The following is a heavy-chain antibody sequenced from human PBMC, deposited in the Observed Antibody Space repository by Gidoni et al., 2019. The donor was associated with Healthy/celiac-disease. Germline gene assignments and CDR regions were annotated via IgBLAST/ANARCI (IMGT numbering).Heavy chain of an antibody. CDR3: AHSPKQYYYDSSGYYY. D-gene: IGHD3-22*01. J-gene: IGHJ4*02. CDR1: GFSLSTSGVG. V-gene: IGHV2-5*02. Sequence: QITLKESGPTLVKPTQTLTLTCTFSGFSLSTSGVGVGWIGQPPGKALEWLALIYWDDDKRYSQSLKSRLTITKDTSKNQVVLTMTNMDPVDTATYYCAHSPKQYYYDSSGYYYWGQGTLVTVSS. CDR2: IYWDDDK.